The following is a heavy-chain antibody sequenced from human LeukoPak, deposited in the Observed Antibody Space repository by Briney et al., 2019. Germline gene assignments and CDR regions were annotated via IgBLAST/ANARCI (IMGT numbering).Heavy chain of an antibody. CDR1: GGSISSYY. V-gene: IGHV4-59*08. J-gene: IGHJ4*02. D-gene: IGHD5-24*01. CDR3: ARVSEMATIGID. Sequence: SETLSLTCTVSGGSISSYYWSWIRQPPGKGLEWIGYIYYSGSTNYNPSLKSRVTISVDTSKNQFSLKLSSVTAADTAVYYCARVSEMATIGIDWGQGTLVTVSS. CDR2: IYYSGST.